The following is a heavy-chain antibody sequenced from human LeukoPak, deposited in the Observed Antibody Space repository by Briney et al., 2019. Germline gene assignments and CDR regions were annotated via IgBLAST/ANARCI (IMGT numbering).Heavy chain of an antibody. Sequence: GGSLRFSCVASGFTFSSYGMHWVRQAPGKGLEWVAVISYDGSNKYYADSVKGRFTISRDNSKNTLYLQMNSLRAEDTAVYYCAGVVPAAHEYWGQGTLVTVSS. V-gene: IGHV3-30*03. J-gene: IGHJ4*02. CDR1: GFTFSSYG. CDR2: ISYDGSNK. D-gene: IGHD2-2*01. CDR3: AGVVPAAHEY.